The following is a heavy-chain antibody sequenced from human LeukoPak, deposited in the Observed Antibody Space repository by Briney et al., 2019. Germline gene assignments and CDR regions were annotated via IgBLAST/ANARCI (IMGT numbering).Heavy chain of an antibody. D-gene: IGHD2-21*01. V-gene: IGHV4-30-4*08. CDR2: IYYSGST. CDR1: GASISSGDYY. Sequence: SETLSLTCTVSGASISSGDYYWSWIRQPPGKGLEWIGYIYYSGSTYHNPSLKSRVIISVDTSKNQFSLKLNSVTAADTAVYYCGSVGKYCGGDCYSVKLWGQGTLVTVSS. CDR3: GSVGKYCGGDCYSVKL. J-gene: IGHJ4*02.